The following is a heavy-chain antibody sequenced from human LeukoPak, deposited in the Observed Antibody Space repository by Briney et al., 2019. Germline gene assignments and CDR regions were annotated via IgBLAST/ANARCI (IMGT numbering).Heavy chain of an antibody. CDR2: IYSGGGT. CDR1: GFAVSSNS. V-gene: IGHV3-66*01. J-gene: IGHJ4*02. Sequence: GGSLRLSCAASGFAVSSNSMSWVRQAPGKGLEWVSVIYSGGGTYYADSVKGRFTISRDNSKNTLYLQMSSLRAEDTAVYYCARDRHFYWGQGTLVTVSS. CDR3: ARDRHFY.